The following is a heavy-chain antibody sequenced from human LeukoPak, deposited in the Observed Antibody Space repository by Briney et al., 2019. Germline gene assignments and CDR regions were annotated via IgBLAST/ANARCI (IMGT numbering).Heavy chain of an antibody. CDR2: FDPEDGET. D-gene: IGHD3-10*01. Sequence: ASVKVSCKVSGYTLTELSMHWVRQAPGKGLEWMGGFDPEDGETIYAQKFQGRVTMTEDTSTSTAYMELRSLRSDDTAVYYCGYGSGNGDAFDIWGQGTMVTVSS. V-gene: IGHV1-24*01. CDR3: GYGSGNGDAFDI. CDR1: GYTLTELS. J-gene: IGHJ3*02.